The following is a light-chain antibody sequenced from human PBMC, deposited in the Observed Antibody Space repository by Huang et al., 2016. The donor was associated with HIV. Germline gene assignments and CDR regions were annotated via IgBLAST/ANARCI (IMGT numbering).Light chain of an antibody. Sequence: DIQMTQSPSSLSPSVGDRVTITCRASQAISNSLAWYQQKPGKAPKLLLHSSVRLENGVPSRFSGSGSGADYTLTISSLQPEDSATYYCQQYYGPPTFGQGTRVEIK. J-gene: IGKJ1*01. V-gene: IGKV1-NL1*01. CDR1: QAISNS. CDR2: SSV. CDR3: QQYYGPPT.